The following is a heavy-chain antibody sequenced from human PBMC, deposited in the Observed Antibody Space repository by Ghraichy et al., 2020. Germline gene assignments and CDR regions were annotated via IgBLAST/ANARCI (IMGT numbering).Heavy chain of an antibody. CDR1: GFTFSSYS. V-gene: IGHV3-21*01. J-gene: IGHJ4*02. D-gene: IGHD5-12*01. CDR2: ISSSSSYI. Sequence: GESLNISCAASGFTFSSYSMNWVRQAPGKGLEWVSCISSSSSYIYYADSVKGRFTISRDNAKNSLYLQMNSLRAEDTAVYYCARGGYDINYWGQGTLVTVSS. CDR3: ARGGYDINY.